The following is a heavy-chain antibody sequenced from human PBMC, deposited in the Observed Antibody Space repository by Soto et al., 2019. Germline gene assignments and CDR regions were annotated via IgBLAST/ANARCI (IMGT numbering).Heavy chain of an antibody. Sequence: SVKVSCKASGFTFTSSAMQWVRQARGQRLEWIGWIVVGSGNTNYAQKFRERVTITRDMSTSTAYMELSSLRSEDTAVYYCAAFGTAMVFGYYYREVWGKGTRVTASS. J-gene: IGHJ6*03. D-gene: IGHD5-18*01. CDR3: AAFGTAMVFGYYYREV. CDR1: GFTFTSSA. V-gene: IGHV1-58*02. CDR2: IVVGSGNT.